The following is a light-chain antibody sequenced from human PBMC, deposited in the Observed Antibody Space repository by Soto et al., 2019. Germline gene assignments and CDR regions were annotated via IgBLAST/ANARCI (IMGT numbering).Light chain of an antibody. CDR2: GAS. CDR3: QQYSSSPIT. V-gene: IGKV3-20*01. Sequence: EIVLTQSPGTLSLSPGERATLSCRASQGVSSNLAWYQQKPGQAPRLLIYGASSRATGIPDRFSGGGSRTDFSLTISRLDPEDFAVYYCQQYSSSPITFGQGTRLEI. CDR1: QGVSSN. J-gene: IGKJ5*01.